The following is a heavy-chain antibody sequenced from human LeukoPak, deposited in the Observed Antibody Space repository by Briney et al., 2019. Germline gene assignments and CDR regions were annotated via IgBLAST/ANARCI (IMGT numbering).Heavy chain of an antibody. J-gene: IGHJ4*02. Sequence: GGSLKLSCAASGFTFSDSAMHWVRQVPGKGLVWVSHINSDGSWTSYADSVKGRFTISKDNAKNTVYLQMNSLRAEDTAVYYCVSFYETYWGRGTLVTVSS. CDR1: GFTFSDSA. D-gene: IGHD2/OR15-2a*01. CDR3: VSFYETY. V-gene: IGHV3-74*01. CDR2: INSDGSWT.